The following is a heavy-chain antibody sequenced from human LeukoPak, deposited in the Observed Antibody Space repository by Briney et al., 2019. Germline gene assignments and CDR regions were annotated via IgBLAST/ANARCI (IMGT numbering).Heavy chain of an antibody. V-gene: IGHV4-34*01. Sequence: SETLSLTCAVYGGSFSGYYWSWIRQPPGKGLEWIGESNHSGSTNYNPSLKSRVTISVDTSKNQFSLKLSSVTAADTAVYYCARYRGWLRRDAFDIWGQGTMVTVSS. CDR1: GGSFSGYY. CDR3: ARYRGWLRRDAFDI. J-gene: IGHJ3*02. D-gene: IGHD5-12*01. CDR2: SNHSGST.